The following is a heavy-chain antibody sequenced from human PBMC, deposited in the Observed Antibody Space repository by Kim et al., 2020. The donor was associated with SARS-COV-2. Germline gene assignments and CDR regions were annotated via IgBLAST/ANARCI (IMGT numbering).Heavy chain of an antibody. V-gene: IGHV1-3*01. CDR3: AREGSGSYNWLDP. Sequence: YTQRYQGRVTIPEDTSETTAYMELSSLTSKDTAVYYCAREGSGSYNWLDPWGQGTLVTVSS. D-gene: IGHD3-10*01. J-gene: IGHJ5*02.